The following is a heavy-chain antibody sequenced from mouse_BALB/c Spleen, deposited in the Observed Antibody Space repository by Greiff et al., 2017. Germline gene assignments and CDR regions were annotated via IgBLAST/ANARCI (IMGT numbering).Heavy chain of an antibody. CDR2: ISSGSSTI. D-gene: IGHD2-4*01. J-gene: IGHJ2*01. Sequence: EVHLVESGGGLVQPGGSRKLSCAASGFTFSSFGMHWVRQAPEKGLEWVAYISSGSSTIYYADTVKGRFTISRDNPKNTLFLQMTSLRSEDTAMYYCARRNSYDYDGYYFDYWGQGTTLTVSS. V-gene: IGHV5-17*02. CDR3: ARRNSYDYDGYYFDY. CDR1: GFTFSSFG.